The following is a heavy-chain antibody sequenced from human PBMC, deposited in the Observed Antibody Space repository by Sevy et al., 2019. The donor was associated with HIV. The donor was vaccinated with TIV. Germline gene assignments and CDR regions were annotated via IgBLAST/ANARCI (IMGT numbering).Heavy chain of an antibody. CDR2: IKQDGSEK. CDR3: ARQPEGLGDYYYGMDV. D-gene: IGHD2-15*01. J-gene: IGHJ6*02. CDR1: GFTFSSYW. Sequence: GGSLRLSCAASGFTFSSYWMSWVRQAPGKGLEWVANIKQDGSEKYYVDSVKGRFTISRDNAKNSLYLQMNSLRAEDTAVYYCARQPEGLGDYYYGMDVLGQGTSVTVSS. V-gene: IGHV3-7*01.